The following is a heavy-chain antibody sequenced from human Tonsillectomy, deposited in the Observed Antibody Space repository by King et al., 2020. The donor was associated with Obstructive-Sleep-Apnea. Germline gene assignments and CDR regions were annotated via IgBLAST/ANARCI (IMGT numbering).Heavy chain of an antibody. D-gene: IGHD5-12*01. V-gene: IGHV4-38-2*02. Sequence: LQLQESGPGLVKPSETLSLTCTVSGYSINSGYYWGWIRQPPGKGLEWIGSVYHSGNTYYNPSLKSRVTISVHTSQNQFSLRLFSVTAADTAVYYCAREGYGPWGQGALVTVSS. CDR1: GYSINSGYY. CDR2: VYHSGNT. J-gene: IGHJ5*02. CDR3: AREGYGP.